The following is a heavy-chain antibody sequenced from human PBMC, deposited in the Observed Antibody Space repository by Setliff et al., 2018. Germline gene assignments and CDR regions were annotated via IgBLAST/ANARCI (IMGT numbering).Heavy chain of an antibody. Sequence: ASVKVSCKASGYTLTNYYMHWVRQAPGQGLEWMGIINPSGGLTRYAQKFQGRVTMTRDTSTSTVYMEVSSLRSEDTAVYYCARDRYYNSGSGTTSTAPHDAFDIWGQGTMVTVSS. CDR1: GYTLTNYY. CDR2: INPSGGLT. CDR3: ARDRYYNSGSGTTSTAPHDAFDI. J-gene: IGHJ3*02. V-gene: IGHV1-46*03. D-gene: IGHD3-3*01.